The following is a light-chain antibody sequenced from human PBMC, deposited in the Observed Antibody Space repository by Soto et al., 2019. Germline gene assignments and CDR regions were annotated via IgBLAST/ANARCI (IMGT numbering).Light chain of an antibody. J-gene: IGKJ1*01. CDR2: WAS. Sequence: DIVMTQSPDSLAVSLGERATINCESSQSVLYSSNNNNYLAWYQQKPGQPPKLLIYWASTRESGVPERFSGSGSGTDFTLTISSLQAEDVAVYYCQQYYSTPWTFGQGTKVEIK. CDR1: QSVLYSSNNNNY. V-gene: IGKV4-1*01. CDR3: QQYYSTPWT.